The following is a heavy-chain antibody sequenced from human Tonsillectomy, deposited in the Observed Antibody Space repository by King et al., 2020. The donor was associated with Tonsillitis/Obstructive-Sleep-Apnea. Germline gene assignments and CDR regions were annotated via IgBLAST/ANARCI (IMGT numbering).Heavy chain of an antibody. CDR3: VYQLNDYGGNSYYYYMDV. V-gene: IGHV2-5*02. CDR1: GFSLSTSGVG. D-gene: IGHD4-23*01. J-gene: IGHJ6*03. Sequence: TLKESGPTLVKPTQTLTLTCTFSGFSLSTSGVGVGWIRQPPGKALEWLALIYWDDDKRYSPSLKSRLTITKDTSKNQVVLTLTNMDPVDTATYYCVYQLNDYGGNSYYYYMDVWGKGTTVTVSS. CDR2: IYWDDDK.